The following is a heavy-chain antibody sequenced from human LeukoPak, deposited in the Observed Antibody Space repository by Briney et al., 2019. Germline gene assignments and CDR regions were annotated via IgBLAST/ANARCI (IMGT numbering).Heavy chain of an antibody. D-gene: IGHD5-18*01. Sequence: ASVKVSFKASGYTFTIYAMHWVRQAPGQRLEWMGWINAGNGNTKYSQKFQGRVTITRDTSASTAYMELSSLRSEDTAVYYCARDSYTWIQLWLPCWGQGTLVTVSS. V-gene: IGHV1-3*01. J-gene: IGHJ4*02. CDR1: GYTFTIYA. CDR2: INAGNGNT. CDR3: ARDSYTWIQLWLPC.